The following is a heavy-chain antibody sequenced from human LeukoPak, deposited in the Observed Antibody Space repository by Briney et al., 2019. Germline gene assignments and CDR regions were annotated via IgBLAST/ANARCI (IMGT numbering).Heavy chain of an antibody. V-gene: IGHV3-74*01. CDR1: GFTFTNYW. D-gene: IGHD3-3*01. J-gene: IGHJ4*02. Sequence: GGSLRLSCAASGFTFTNYWMFWVRQAPGKGLVWVSGINPDGSTTTYADSVKGRFTISRENAKSTLYLHMNILRVEDTAVYYCARSSSGFDYWGQGTLVTVSS. CDR3: ARSSSGFDY. CDR2: INPDGSTT.